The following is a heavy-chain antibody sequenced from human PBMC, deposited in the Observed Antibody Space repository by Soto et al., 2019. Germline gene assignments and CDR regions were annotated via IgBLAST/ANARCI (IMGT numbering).Heavy chain of an antibody. CDR3: ARERRPTYYYDSSGRNDAFDI. V-gene: IGHV1-69*13. D-gene: IGHD3-22*01. CDR1: GGTFSSYA. Sequence: SVKVSCKASGGTFSSYAISWVRQAPGQGLEWLGGIIPIFGTANYAQKFQGRVTITADESTSTAYMELSSLRSEDTAVYYCARERRPTYYYDSSGRNDAFDIWGQGTMVT. J-gene: IGHJ3*02. CDR2: IIPIFGTA.